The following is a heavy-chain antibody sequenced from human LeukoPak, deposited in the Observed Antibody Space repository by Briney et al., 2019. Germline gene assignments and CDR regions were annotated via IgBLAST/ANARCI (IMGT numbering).Heavy chain of an antibody. CDR2: IYYSGST. CDR1: GGSISSSSYY. V-gene: IGHV4-39*01. D-gene: IGHD4-17*01. J-gene: IGHJ4*02. CDR3: VRHLFYGGYFDY. Sequence: SETLSLTCTVSGGSISSSSYYWGWIRQPPGKGLEWIGSIYYSGSTYYNPSLKSRVTISVDTSKNQFSLKLSSVTAADTAVYYCVRHLFYGGYFDYWGQGTLVTVSS.